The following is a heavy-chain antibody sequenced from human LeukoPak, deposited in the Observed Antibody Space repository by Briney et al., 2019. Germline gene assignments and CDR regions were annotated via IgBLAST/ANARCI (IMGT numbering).Heavy chain of an antibody. J-gene: IGHJ4*02. D-gene: IGHD3-9*01. CDR1: GGSISSYY. CDR2: IYYSGST. V-gene: IGHV4-59*12. Sequence: PSETLSLTCTVSGGSISSYYWSWIRQPPGKGLEWIGYIYYSGSTNYNPSLKSRVTISVDTSKNQFSLKLSSVTAADTAVYYCARSPTGYPDYWGQGTLVTVSS. CDR3: ARSPTGYPDY.